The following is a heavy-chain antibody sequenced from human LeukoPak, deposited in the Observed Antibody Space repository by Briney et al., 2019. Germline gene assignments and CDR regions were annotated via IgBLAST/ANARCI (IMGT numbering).Heavy chain of an antibody. V-gene: IGHV1-2*02. CDR2: INPNSGGT. J-gene: IGHJ3*02. CDR1: GYTFTGYY. D-gene: IGHD1-26*01. CDR3: ATSLRATSGAFDI. Sequence: ASVKVSCKASGYTFTGYYMHWVRQAPGQGLEWRGWINPNSGGTNYAQKFQGRVTMTRDTSISTAYMELSRLRSDDTAVYYCATSLRATSGAFDIWGQGTMVTVSS.